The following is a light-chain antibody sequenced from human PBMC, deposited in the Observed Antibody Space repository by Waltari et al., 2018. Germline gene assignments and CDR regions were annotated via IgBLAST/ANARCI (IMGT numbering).Light chain of an antibody. CDR1: NIGSQG. CDR2: DDS. V-gene: IGLV3-21*02. Sequence: SYVLTQPPSVSVAPGGTAAITCGGDNIGSQGVSGYQQRPGQAPVLVVYDDSDRPSEIPERFSGSISGNMATLTVSRVEAGDEADYYCQVWDNSRDLVLIGGGTKLTVL. CDR3: QVWDNSRDLVL. J-gene: IGLJ2*01.